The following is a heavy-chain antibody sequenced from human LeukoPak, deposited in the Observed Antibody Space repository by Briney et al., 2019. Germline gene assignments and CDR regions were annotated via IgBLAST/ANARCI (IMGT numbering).Heavy chain of an antibody. Sequence: PGGSLRLSCTASGFIFADYAMHWVRQAPGKGLEWVSGINWNSGSIGYADSVRGRFTISRDNAKNSLDLQMNDLRVEDTALYYCARANYCVTGGYSPFDYWGQGTLVTVAS. CDR1: GFIFADYA. J-gene: IGHJ4*02. CDR3: ARANYCVTGGYSPFDY. D-gene: IGHD3-22*01. V-gene: IGHV3-9*01. CDR2: INWNSGSI.